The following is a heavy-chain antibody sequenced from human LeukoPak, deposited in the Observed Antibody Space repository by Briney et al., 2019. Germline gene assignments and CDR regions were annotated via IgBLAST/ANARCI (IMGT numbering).Heavy chain of an antibody. V-gene: IGHV1-2*02. D-gene: IGHD3-10*01. CDR3: AREWGFGEPHYYMDV. Sequence: ASVKVSCKASGDTFTGSYMHGVRQAPGQGLEWMGWINPNSGGTNYAQKFQGRVTMTRDTSISTAYMELSRLRSDDTAVYYCAREWGFGEPHYYMDVWGKGTTVTVSS. J-gene: IGHJ6*03. CDR2: INPNSGGT. CDR1: GDTFTGSY.